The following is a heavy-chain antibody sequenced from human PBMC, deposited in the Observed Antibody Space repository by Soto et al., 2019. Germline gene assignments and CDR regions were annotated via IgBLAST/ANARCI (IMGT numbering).Heavy chain of an antibody. CDR3: ARAVAVAADFDY. Sequence: QVQLVQSGAEEKKPGASVKVSCKASGYTFTGYAMHWVRQAPGQRLEWMGWINAGNGNTKYSQKLQGRVTITRDTSESTAYMELSSLRSEDTAVYYCARAVAVAADFDYWGQGTLVTVSS. CDR2: INAGNGNT. V-gene: IGHV1-3*05. CDR1: GYTFTGYA. J-gene: IGHJ4*02. D-gene: IGHD6-19*01.